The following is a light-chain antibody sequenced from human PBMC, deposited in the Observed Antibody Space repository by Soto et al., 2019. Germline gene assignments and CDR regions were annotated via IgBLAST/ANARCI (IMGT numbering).Light chain of an antibody. Sequence: EIVLTQSPATLSLSPGERATLSCRASQSVNSNLAWYQQKAGQAPRLLIFGTSTRATGIPARFSGRGSGTEFTLTISSLQFEDFGVYYCQQYNKWPRTFGQGTKVDIK. CDR2: GTS. J-gene: IGKJ1*01. CDR3: QQYNKWPRT. V-gene: IGKV3-15*01. CDR1: QSVNSN.